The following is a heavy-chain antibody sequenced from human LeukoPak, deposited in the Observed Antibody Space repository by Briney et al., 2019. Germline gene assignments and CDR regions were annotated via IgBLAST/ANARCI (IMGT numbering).Heavy chain of an antibody. Sequence: SLSLSCAASGFTFDDYAMHWVRQAPGKGLEWVSAISWNNNKIGYADSVKGRFTISRDNAKNSLYLQMNSLRAEDTALYYCAKGMFHDSSGYYSQPFDYWGQGTLVTVSS. J-gene: IGHJ4*02. CDR1: GFTFDDYA. V-gene: IGHV3-9*01. CDR2: ISWNNNKI. D-gene: IGHD3-22*01. CDR3: AKGMFHDSSGYYSQPFDY.